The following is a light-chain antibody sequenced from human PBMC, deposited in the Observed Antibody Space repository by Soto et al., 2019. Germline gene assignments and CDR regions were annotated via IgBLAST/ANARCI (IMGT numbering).Light chain of an antibody. CDR3: QQYCVTPWT. Sequence: DIVMTQSPDSLAVSLGDRATINCESSQSVLYRSNNQHCLAWYQQKPGQPPKLLIYWAYTRESGVPDRFSGGGSGTDFTLTISGLQAEDVAVYYCQQYCVTPWTFGQGTKVDIK. V-gene: IGKV4-1*01. CDR1: QSVLYRSNNQHC. CDR2: WAY. J-gene: IGKJ1*01.